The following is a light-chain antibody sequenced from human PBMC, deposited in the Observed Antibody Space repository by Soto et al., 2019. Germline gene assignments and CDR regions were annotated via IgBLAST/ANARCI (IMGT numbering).Light chain of an antibody. Sequence: DIQMTQSPSSLSASVGDRVTITCRASQSIGRYLNWYQQKPGKAPKLLIYAASSLQSGVPSRFSGSGSGTDFTLTISSLQPEDFAAYYCQQSYSTPRTFGQWTKVEIK. CDR3: QQSYSTPRT. V-gene: IGKV1-39*01. CDR1: QSIGRY. CDR2: AAS. J-gene: IGKJ1*01.